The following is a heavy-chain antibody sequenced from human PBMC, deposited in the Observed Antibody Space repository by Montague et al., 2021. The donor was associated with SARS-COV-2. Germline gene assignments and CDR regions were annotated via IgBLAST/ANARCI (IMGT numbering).Heavy chain of an antibody. Sequence: SETLSLTCTVSGDSMTSSGYQWGWIRQPPGKGLEWIGSIHHSGSTYYNPSLKSRVTISVETSKNHFSLRLSSVTAADAAVYYCARYPYRTVIGLGTYSHWFAPWGQGTLVAVSS. V-gene: IGHV4-39*02. J-gene: IGHJ5*02. CDR2: IHHSGST. CDR1: GDSMTSSGYQ. CDR3: ARYPYRTVIGLGTYSHWFAP. D-gene: IGHD1-26*01.